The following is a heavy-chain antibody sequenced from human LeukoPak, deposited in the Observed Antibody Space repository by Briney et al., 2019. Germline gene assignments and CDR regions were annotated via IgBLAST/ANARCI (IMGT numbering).Heavy chain of an antibody. V-gene: IGHV3-48*04. D-gene: IGHD5-12*01. CDR3: AKIRGYSGFDAFDI. CDR1: GFTFSSYS. CDR2: ISSSSSTI. Sequence: GGSLRLSCAASGFTFSSYSMNWVRQAPGKGLEWVSYISSSSSTIYYADSVKGRFTISRDNAKNSLYLQMNSLRAEDTAVYYCAKIRGYSGFDAFDIWGQGTMVTVSP. J-gene: IGHJ3*02.